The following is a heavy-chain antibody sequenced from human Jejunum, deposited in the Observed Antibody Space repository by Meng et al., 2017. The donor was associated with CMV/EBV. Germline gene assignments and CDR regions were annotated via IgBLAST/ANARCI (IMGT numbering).Heavy chain of an antibody. J-gene: IGHJ4*02. D-gene: IGHD2-2*01. CDR1: ADCISSNNW. CDR2: TYSRGGT. V-gene: IGHV4-4*02. Sequence: ADCISSNNWWSQVRQPPGKGLEWIGETYSRGGTKYSASLKSQVTISTDTSMNQFSLQLRSMTAADTAVYYCARRADSSTTNCYHFDYWGQGALVTVSS. CDR3: ARRADSSTTNCYHFDY.